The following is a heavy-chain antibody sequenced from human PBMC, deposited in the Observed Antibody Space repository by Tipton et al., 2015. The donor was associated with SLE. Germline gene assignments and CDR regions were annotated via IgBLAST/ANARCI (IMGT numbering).Heavy chain of an antibody. CDR3: ARGRGSSTSCPWDYYYMDV. CDR2: IKQDGSEK. D-gene: IGHD2-2*01. Sequence: SLRLSCAASGFTFSSYWMSWVRQAPGKGLEWVANIKQDGSEKYYVDSVKGRFTISRDNAKNSLYLQMNSLRAEDTAVYYCARGRGSSTSCPWDYYYMDVWGKGTTVTVSS. V-gene: IGHV3-7*01. J-gene: IGHJ6*03. CDR1: GFTFSSYW.